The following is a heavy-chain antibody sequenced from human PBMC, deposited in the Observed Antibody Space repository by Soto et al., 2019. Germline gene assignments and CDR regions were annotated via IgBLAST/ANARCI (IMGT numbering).Heavy chain of an antibody. CDR2: IKTKTYCATT. D-gene: IGHD6-13*01. V-gene: IGHV3-15*01. CDR3: TTEGYEWYSKSYYFDH. CDR1: GFTFNYAW. J-gene: IGHJ4*02. Sequence: EVQLVEYGGGLVKPGGSLRLSCAASGFTFNYAWMSWVNQAPGKGLQWVGRIKTKTYCATTDYAAPVKGRFVMSRDDSKTTLYLQMNRLKNEDPDVYYCTTEGYEWYSKSYYFDHWGQGNLVTVSS.